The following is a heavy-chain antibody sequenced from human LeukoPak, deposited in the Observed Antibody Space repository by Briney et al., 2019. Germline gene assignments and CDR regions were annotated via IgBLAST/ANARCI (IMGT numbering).Heavy chain of an antibody. CDR2: IWYDGNNK. V-gene: IGHV3-33*01. J-gene: IGHJ4*02. D-gene: IGHD6-13*01. CDR3: ARRIAAAGFDY. CDR1: GFTFSSYG. Sequence: GGSLRLSCAASGFTFSSYGMHWVRQAPGKGLEWVALIWYDGNNKYYADSVKGRFIISRDNSKDTLFLQMNSLRVEDTAVNYCARRIAAAGFDYWGQGTLVTVSS.